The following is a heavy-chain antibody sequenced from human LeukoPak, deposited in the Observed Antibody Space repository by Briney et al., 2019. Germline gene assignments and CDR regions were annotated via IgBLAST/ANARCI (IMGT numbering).Heavy chain of an antibody. CDR2: IYSGGST. CDR3: ASTEGTSTYSAWGSYRLDY. V-gene: IGHV3-53*01. J-gene: IGHJ4*02. Sequence: GGSLRLSCAASGFTVSSNYMSWVRQAPGKGLEWVSTIYSGGSTYYADSVKGRFTISRDASKNTLYLQMNSLRGEDTAVYYCASTEGTSTYSAWGSYRLDYWGQGTLVTVSS. CDR1: GFTVSSNY. D-gene: IGHD3-16*02.